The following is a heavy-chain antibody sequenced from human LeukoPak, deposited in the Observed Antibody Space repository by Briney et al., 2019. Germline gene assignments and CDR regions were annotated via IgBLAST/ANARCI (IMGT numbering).Heavy chain of an antibody. D-gene: IGHD3-3*01. CDR3: ARGDDFWSGLPYYYYMDV. V-gene: IGHV4-39*07. CDR1: GGSISSSSYY. Sequence: SSETLSLTCTVSGGSISSSSYYWGWIRQPPGKGLEWIGSIYYSGNTYYNPSLKSRVTISVDTSKNQFSLKLSSVTAADTAVYYCARGDDFWSGLPYYYYMDVWGKGTTVTVSS. CDR2: IYYSGNT. J-gene: IGHJ6*03.